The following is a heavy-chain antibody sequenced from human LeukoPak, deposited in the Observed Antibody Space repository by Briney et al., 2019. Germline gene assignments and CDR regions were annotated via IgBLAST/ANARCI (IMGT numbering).Heavy chain of an antibody. CDR2: ISGSGGST. Sequence: GGSLRLSCAASASTFTTYAMSWVRQAPGKGLEWVSAISGSGGSTYYADSVKGRFTISRDNSKNTLYLQMNSLRAEDTAVYYCARDVPQTYYYYYGMDVWGQGTTVTVSS. D-gene: IGHD2-2*01. CDR1: ASTFTTYA. J-gene: IGHJ6*02. CDR3: ARDVPQTYYYYYGMDV. V-gene: IGHV3-23*01.